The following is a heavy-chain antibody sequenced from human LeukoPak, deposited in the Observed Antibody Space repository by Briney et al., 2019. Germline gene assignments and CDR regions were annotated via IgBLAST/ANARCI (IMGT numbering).Heavy chain of an antibody. CDR1: GASVTTYY. V-gene: IGHV4-59*02. CDR3: ARDIRTVGATLYFDY. CDR2: VHSSGSI. D-gene: IGHD1-26*01. J-gene: IGHJ4*02. Sequence: SETLSLTCTVSGASVTTYYWSWIRQSPGKELEWIANVHSSGSIFYNPSLKSRVTISIDTSKNQFSLKLTSVTTADTAVYYCARDIRTVGATLYFDYWGQGTLLTVSS.